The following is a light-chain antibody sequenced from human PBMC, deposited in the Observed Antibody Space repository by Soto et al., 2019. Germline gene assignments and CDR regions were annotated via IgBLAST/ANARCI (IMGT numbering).Light chain of an antibody. CDR1: QTISSW. CDR2: KAS. Sequence: IQITPSPFPLFWSVGDRVTLPCRASQTISSWLAWYQQKPGKAPKLLIYKASTLKSGVPSRFSGSGSGTEFTLTISSLQPDDFATYYCQRYKSFSFGQGTKVDIK. V-gene: IGKV1-5*03. CDR3: QRYKSFS. J-gene: IGKJ1*01.